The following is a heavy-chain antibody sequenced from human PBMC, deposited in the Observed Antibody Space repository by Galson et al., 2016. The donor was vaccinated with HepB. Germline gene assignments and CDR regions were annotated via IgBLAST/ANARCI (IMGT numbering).Heavy chain of an antibody. Sequence: SETLSLTCAVSGGSISSSNWWSWARQPPGKGLEWMGEIYHTGKTNYNPSPKSRATISIDKSKNQFSLNLSSVTAADTAVYYCAREGGPNGGYHLDYWGQGTRVTVSS. J-gene: IGHJ4*02. D-gene: IGHD3-22*01. CDR3: AREGGPNGGYHLDY. CDR2: IYHTGKT. CDR1: GGSISSSNW. V-gene: IGHV4-4*02.